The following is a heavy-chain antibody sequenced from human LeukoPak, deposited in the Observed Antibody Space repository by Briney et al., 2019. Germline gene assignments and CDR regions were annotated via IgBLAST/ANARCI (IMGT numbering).Heavy chain of an antibody. CDR1: GGSTNTYF. Sequence: SETLSLTCTVSGGSTNTYFWSWIRQPPGKGLEWIGYIYYSGSTNYNPSLKSRVTLSVDTSKNQFSLKLSSVTAADTAVYYCARSRSEYYYYYGMDVWGQGTTVTVSS. CDR3: ARSRSEYYYYYGMDV. CDR2: IYYSGST. J-gene: IGHJ6*02. V-gene: IGHV4-59*01.